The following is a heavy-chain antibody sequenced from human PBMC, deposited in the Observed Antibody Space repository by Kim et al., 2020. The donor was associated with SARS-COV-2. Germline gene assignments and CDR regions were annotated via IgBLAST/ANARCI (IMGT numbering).Heavy chain of an antibody. CDR3: ARDGYCSGGSCYFRHPKPNYYYYYYMDV. CDR1: GYTFTSYA. V-gene: IGHV7-4-1*02. CDR2: INTNTGNP. D-gene: IGHD2-15*01. Sequence: ASVKVSCKASGYTFTSYAMNWVRQAPGQGLEWMGWINTNTGNPTYAQGFTGRFVFSLDTSVSTAYLQISSLKAEDTAVYYCARDGYCSGGSCYFRHPKPNYYYYYYMDVWGKGTTVTVSS. J-gene: IGHJ6*03.